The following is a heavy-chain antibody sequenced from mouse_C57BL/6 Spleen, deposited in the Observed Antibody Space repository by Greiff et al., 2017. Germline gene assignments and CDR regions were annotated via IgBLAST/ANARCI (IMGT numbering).Heavy chain of an antibody. V-gene: IGHV1-64*01. Sequence: QVQLQQPGAELVKPGASVKLSCKASGYTFTSYWMHWVKQRPGQGLEWIGMIHPNSGSTNYNEKFKSKATLTVDKSSSTAYMQLSSLTSEDSAVYYCARGSTKEDYAMDYWGQGTSVTVSS. J-gene: IGHJ4*01. CDR1: GYTFTSYW. D-gene: IGHD1-3*01. CDR2: IHPNSGST. CDR3: ARGSTKEDYAMDY.